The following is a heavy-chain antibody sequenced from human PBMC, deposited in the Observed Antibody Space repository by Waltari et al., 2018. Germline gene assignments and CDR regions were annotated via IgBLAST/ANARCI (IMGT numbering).Heavy chain of an antibody. CDR1: GGSISSSSYY. CDR3: ARSMYSSSWYVGVFDY. J-gene: IGHJ4*02. Sequence: QLQLQESGPGLVKPSETLSLTCTVSGGSISSSSYYWGWIRQPPGKGLAWIGSIYYSGSTYYNPSLKSRVTISVDTSKNQFSLKLSSVTAADTAVYYCARSMYSSSWYVGVFDYWGQGTLVTVSS. CDR2: IYYSGST. V-gene: IGHV4-39*07. D-gene: IGHD6-13*01.